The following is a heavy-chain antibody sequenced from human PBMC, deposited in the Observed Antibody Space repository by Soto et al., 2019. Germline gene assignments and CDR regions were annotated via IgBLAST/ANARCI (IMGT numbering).Heavy chain of an antibody. CDR1: SGSISSSNW. Sequence: QVQLQESGPGLVKPSGTLSLTCAVSSGSISSSNWWRWVRQPPGKGLEWIGEIYHSGSTNYNPSHKSRVTISVDKSKHQFSLKLSSVTAADKAVYYCARDGPSGFGECQIRDYYMDVWGKGTTVPVSS. CDR2: IYHSGST. V-gene: IGHV4-4*02. D-gene: IGHD3-10*01. CDR3: ARDGPSGFGECQIRDYYMDV. J-gene: IGHJ6*03.